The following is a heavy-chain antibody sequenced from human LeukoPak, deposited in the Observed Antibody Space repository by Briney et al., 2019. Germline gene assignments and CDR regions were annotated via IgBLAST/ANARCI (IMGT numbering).Heavy chain of an antibody. J-gene: IGHJ6*04. Sequence: GKSLKLSCKGSGYSFPRYWIVWVCDMPGKRLEPMGNIFPGYSDTRYSPSFQGQVTISVDKSISTAYLQWSSLKAADTAMYYCARLGYSYGPENYYYYGMDVWGKGTTVTVSS. CDR1: GYSFPRYW. CDR2: IFPGYSDT. V-gene: IGHV5-51*01. CDR3: ARLGYSYGPENYYYYGMDV. D-gene: IGHD5-18*01.